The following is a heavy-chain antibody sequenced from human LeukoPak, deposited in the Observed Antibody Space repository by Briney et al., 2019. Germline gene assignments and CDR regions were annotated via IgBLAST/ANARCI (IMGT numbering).Heavy chain of an antibody. J-gene: IGHJ6*02. CDR2: ISSSSSYI. CDR1: GFTFSSYS. CDR3: ARDLGRIAVAGPDEGY. Sequence: PGGSLRLSCAASGFTFSSYSMNWVRQAPGKGLEWVSSISSSSSYIYYADSVKGRFTISRDNAKNSLYLQMNSLRAEDTAVYYCARDLGRIAVAGPDEGYWGQGTTVTVSS. V-gene: IGHV3-21*01. D-gene: IGHD6-19*01.